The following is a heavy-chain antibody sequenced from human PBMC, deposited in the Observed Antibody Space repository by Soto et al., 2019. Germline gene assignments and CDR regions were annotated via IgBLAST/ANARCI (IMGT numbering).Heavy chain of an antibody. Sequence: QVQLVQSGAEVKKPGSSVKVSCKASGGTFSSYAISWVRQAPGQGLEWMGGIIPIFGTANYAQKFQGRVTITADKSTSKAYMELSSLRSEETAVYYCARRGYGDYVYYYYGMDVWGQGTTVTVSS. CDR1: GGTFSSYA. CDR3: ARRGYGDYVYYYYGMDV. D-gene: IGHD4-17*01. V-gene: IGHV1-69*06. J-gene: IGHJ6*02. CDR2: IIPIFGTA.